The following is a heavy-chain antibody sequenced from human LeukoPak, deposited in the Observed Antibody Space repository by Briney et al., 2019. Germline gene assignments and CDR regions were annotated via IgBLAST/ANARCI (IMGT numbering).Heavy chain of an antibody. CDR1: GFTFSYYS. D-gene: IGHD6-13*01. CDR3: AKDRETTASGTFDY. Sequence: PGGSLRLSCAASGFTFSYYSMNWVRQAPGKGLEWVSYISSSSSPIYYADSVKGRFTISRDNAKNSLYLQMNSLRAEDTGVYYCAKDRETTASGTFDYWGQGTPVTVSS. V-gene: IGHV3-48*01. CDR2: ISSSSSPI. J-gene: IGHJ4*02.